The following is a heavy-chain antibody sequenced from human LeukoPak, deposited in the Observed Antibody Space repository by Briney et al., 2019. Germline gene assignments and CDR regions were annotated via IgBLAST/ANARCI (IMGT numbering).Heavy chain of an antibody. D-gene: IGHD2-2*01. CDR3: ARGRRVVPVYYYMDV. Sequence: ASVKVSCKASGYTFTGYYMHWVRQAPGQGLEWMGWINPNSGGTNYAQKFQGRVTMTRDTSISTAYMELSSLRSEDTAVYYCARGRRVVPVYYYMDVWGKGTTVTVSS. J-gene: IGHJ6*03. CDR1: GYTFTGYY. CDR2: INPNSGGT. V-gene: IGHV1-2*02.